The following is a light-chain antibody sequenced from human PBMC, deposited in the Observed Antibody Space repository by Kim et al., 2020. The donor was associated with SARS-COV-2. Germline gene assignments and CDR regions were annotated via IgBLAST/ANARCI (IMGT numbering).Light chain of an antibody. CDR2: KAT. CDR3: QQYKSFIT. CDR1: QSINSW. V-gene: IGKV1-5*03. Sequence: DFQMTKSPSTLSASVGDRVNITCRASQSINSWLAWYQQKPGKAPKLLLYKATALESGVPSRFSGSGSGTEFTLTISSLQPDDFATYYCQQYKSFITFGQGTKVDIK. J-gene: IGKJ1*01.